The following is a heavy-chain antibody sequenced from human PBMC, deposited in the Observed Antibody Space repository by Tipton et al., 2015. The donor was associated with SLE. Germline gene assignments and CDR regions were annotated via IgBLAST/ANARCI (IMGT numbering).Heavy chain of an antibody. V-gene: IGHV3-30*02. CDR2: IRYDGSNK. J-gene: IGHJ6*02. CDR3: ARVPAARKDGMDV. Sequence: SLRLSCAASGFTFSSYGMHWVRQAPGKGLEWVAFIRYDGSNKYYADSVKGRFTISRDNSKNTLYLQMNSLRAEDTAVYYCARVPAARKDGMDVWGQGTTVTVSS. D-gene: IGHD2-2*01. CDR1: GFTFSSYG.